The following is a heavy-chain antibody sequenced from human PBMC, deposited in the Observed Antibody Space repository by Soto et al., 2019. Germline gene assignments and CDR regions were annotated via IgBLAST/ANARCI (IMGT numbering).Heavy chain of an antibody. Sequence: ASVKVSCKASDYTFTRSHINRVRQAPGQGLEWMGWISAYHGNTHYAQKPQGRVTMTTHTSTSTAYMELGSLRSDDTAVYYCARDSPPPREWGQGTLVTVSS. CDR3: ARDSPPPRE. CDR2: ISAYHGNT. CDR1: DYTFTRSH. J-gene: IGHJ4*02. V-gene: IGHV1-18*01.